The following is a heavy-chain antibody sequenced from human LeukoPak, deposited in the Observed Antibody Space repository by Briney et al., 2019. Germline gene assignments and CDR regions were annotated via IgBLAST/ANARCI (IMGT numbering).Heavy chain of an antibody. Sequence: ASVKVSCKASGYTFTSYDINWVRQATGQGLEWMGWMNPNSGNTGYAQKFQGRVTMTRNTSISTAYMGLSSLRSEDTAVYYCASTNYDFWSGYWGGFDYWGQGTLVTVSS. CDR2: MNPNSGNT. CDR1: GYTFTSYD. J-gene: IGHJ4*02. D-gene: IGHD3-3*01. CDR3: ASTNYDFWSGYWGGFDY. V-gene: IGHV1-8*01.